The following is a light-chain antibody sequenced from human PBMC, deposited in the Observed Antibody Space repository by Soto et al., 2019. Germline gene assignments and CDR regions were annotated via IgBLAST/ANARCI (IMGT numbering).Light chain of an antibody. Sequence: EIVLTQSPGTLSLSPGERATLSCRASQSVSSNYLAWYQQKTGQTPRLLIYIASSRAPGIPDRFSGSGSGTHFTLTISRVEPEDFAVYYCMQYGSSPWTFGQGTKVEIK. CDR1: QSVSSNY. CDR3: MQYGSSPWT. V-gene: IGKV3-20*01. J-gene: IGKJ1*01. CDR2: IAS.